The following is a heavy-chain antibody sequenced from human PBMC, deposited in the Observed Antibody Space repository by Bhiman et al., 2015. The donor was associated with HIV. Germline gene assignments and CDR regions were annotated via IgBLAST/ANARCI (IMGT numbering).Heavy chain of an antibody. V-gene: IGHV3-9*01. CDR1: GFTFDNYA. D-gene: IGHD7-27*01. J-gene: IGHJ3*02. Sequence: EVQLVESGGGLVKPGRSLKLSCAASGFTFDNYAMHWVRQTPGKGLEWVSGISWNSDSIVYADSVKGRFIISRDNVKNSLYLQMKSLRVEDTALYFCTKDSGTTGDPYDGFDIWGQGAMVTVSS. CDR3: TKDSGTTGDPYDGFDI. CDR2: ISWNSDSI.